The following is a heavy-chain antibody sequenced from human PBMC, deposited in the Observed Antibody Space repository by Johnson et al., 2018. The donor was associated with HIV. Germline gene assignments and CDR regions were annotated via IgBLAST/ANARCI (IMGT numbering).Heavy chain of an antibody. J-gene: IGHJ3*02. Sequence: VQLVESGGGLVQPGGSLRLSCAASGFTFSNYWMSWVRQAPGKGLEWVANIKQDGSEKYYVDSVKGRFTISRDNAKKSLDLQMNSLRAEDTAVYYCARERPRYAFDIWGQGTMVTVSS. CDR3: ARERPRYAFDI. V-gene: IGHV3-7*05. CDR1: GFTFSNYW. CDR2: IKQDGSEK.